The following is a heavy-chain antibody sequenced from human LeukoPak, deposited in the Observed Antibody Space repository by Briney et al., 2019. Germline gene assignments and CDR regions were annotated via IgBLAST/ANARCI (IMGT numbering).Heavy chain of an antibody. CDR2: IIPIFGTA. CDR1: GGTFSSYA. D-gene: IGHD2-2*02. V-gene: IGHV1-69*05. Sequence: GASVKVSCKASGGTFSSYAISWVRQAPGQGLEWMGGIIPIFGTANYAQKFQGRVTITTDESTSTAYMELSSLRSEDTAVYYCARTPYQLLYTDLGYFDYWGQGTLVTVSS. CDR3: ARTPYQLLYTDLGYFDY. J-gene: IGHJ4*02.